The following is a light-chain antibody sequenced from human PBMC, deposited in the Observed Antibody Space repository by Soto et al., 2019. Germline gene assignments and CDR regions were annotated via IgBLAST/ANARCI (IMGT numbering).Light chain of an antibody. CDR2: DAS. J-gene: IGKJ4*01. CDR1: QSVSRY. V-gene: IGKV3-20*01. Sequence: EIVLTQSPDTLSLSPGESATLSCRASQSVSRYLAWYQQKPGQAPRLLIYDASNRATGVPDRFSGSGSGTDFTLTISRLEPEDFAVYFCQQFSSSPLTFGGGTKVDIK. CDR3: QQFSSSPLT.